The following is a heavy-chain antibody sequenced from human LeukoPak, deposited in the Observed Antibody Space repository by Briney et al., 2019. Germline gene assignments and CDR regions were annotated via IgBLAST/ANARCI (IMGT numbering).Heavy chain of an antibody. Sequence: PSEPLSLTCTVSGGSISSYYWSWIRQPPGKGLEWIGYIYYSGSTNYNPSLRSRVTISVDTSKNQFSLKLNSVTAADTAVYYCARDYGGYYDSSGPLGIWGQGTLVTVSS. CDR1: GGSISSYY. J-gene: IGHJ4*02. CDR2: IYYSGST. V-gene: IGHV4-59*01. D-gene: IGHD3-22*01. CDR3: ARDYGGYYDSSGPLGI.